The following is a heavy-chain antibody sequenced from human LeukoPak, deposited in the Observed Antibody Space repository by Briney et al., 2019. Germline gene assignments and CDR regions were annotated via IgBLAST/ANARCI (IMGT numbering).Heavy chain of an antibody. CDR2: IIPIFGTA. CDR3: ARDRGWGRYSYGSSAFDI. CDR1: GGTFISYA. Sequence: SVKVSFKASGGTFISYAISWVRQAPGQGLEWMGGIIPIFGTANYAQKFQGRVTITADESTSTAYMELSSLRSEDTAVYYCARDRGWGRYSYGSSAFDIWGQGTMVTVSS. D-gene: IGHD5-18*01. J-gene: IGHJ3*02. V-gene: IGHV1-69*13.